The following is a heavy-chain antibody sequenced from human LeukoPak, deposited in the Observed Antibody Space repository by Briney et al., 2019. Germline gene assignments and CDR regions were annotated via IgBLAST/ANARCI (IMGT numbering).Heavy chain of an antibody. V-gene: IGHV4-30-4*08. J-gene: IGHJ6*02. D-gene: IGHD3-10*01. CDR2: IYYSGST. CDR3: AREWSGSPLYYYYGMDV. Sequence: SETLSLTCTVSGGSISSSSYYWGWIRQPPGKGLEWIGYIYYSGSTYYNPSLKSRVTISVDTSKNQFSLKLSSVTAADTAVYYCAREWSGSPLYYYYGMDVWGQGTTVTVSS. CDR1: GGSISSSSYY.